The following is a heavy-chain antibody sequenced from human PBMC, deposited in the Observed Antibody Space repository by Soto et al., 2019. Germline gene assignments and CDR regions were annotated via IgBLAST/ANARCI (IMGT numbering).Heavy chain of an antibody. J-gene: IGHJ1*01. CDR2: ISWNSGRI. CDR3: AKGLYSSSWYWPAQH. D-gene: IGHD6-13*01. CDR1: GFTFDDYA. V-gene: IGHV3-9*01. Sequence: EVQLVESGGGLVQPGRSLRLSCAASGFTFDDYAMHWVRQAAGKGLEWVSGISWNSGRIGYADSVKGRFTISRDNAKNSLYLQMYCLRAEDTALYYCAKGLYSSSWYWPAQHWGQGTLVTVSS.